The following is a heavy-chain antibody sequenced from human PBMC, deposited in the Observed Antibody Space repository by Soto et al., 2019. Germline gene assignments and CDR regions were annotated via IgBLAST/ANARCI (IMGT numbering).Heavy chain of an antibody. CDR3: ARGPIVVVVAGLDFDY. CDR1: GGSFSGYY. Sequence: SETLSLTCAVYGGSFSGYYWSWIRQPPGKGLEWIGEINHSGSTNYNPSLKSRVTISVDTSKNQFSLKLSSVTAADTAVYYCARGPIVVVVAGLDFDYWGQGTLVTVSS. D-gene: IGHD2-15*01. CDR2: INHSGST. J-gene: IGHJ4*02. V-gene: IGHV4-34*01.